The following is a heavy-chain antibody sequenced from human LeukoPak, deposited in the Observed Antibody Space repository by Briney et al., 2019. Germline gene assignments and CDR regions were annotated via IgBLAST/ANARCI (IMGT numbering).Heavy chain of an antibody. D-gene: IGHD6-19*01. J-gene: IGHJ4*02. CDR2: INHSGST. V-gene: IGHV4-34*01. CDR3: ATLLPSYSSGWTMDDY. CDR1: GGSFSGYY. Sequence: SETLSLTCAVYGGSFSGYYWSWIRQPPGKGLEWIGEINHSGSTNYNPSLKSRVTISVDTSKNQFSLKLSSVTAADTAVYYCATLLPSYSSGWTMDDYWGQGTLVTVS.